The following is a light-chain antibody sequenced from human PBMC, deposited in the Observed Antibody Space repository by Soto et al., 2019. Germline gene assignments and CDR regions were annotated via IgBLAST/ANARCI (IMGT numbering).Light chain of an antibody. Sequence: EILLTQSPGTLSLSPGERATLSCRASQSVSRSLLAWYQQKPGQAPRLLIYGASTRATGIADRFSGSGSGTDFTLTISRLEPEDFAVYYCQQYGNPPPYSFGQGTKVDIK. CDR2: GAS. V-gene: IGKV3-20*01. CDR1: QSVSRSL. J-gene: IGKJ2*03. CDR3: QQYGNPPPYS.